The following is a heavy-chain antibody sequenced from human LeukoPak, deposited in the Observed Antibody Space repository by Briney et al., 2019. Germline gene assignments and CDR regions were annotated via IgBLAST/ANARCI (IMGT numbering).Heavy chain of an antibody. D-gene: IGHD3-22*01. J-gene: IGHJ4*02. V-gene: IGHV4-39*07. CDR3: AREGRDYYDRSGYSPDY. CDR1: GGSITSGTSY. CDR2: FYSTGST. Sequence: SETLSLTCTVSGGSITSGTSYWGWVRQPPGRGLEWIGTFYSTGSTHYNPSLRNRVTISVDTSKNQFSLRLSSVTAADTAIYYCAREGRDYYDRSGYSPDYWGQGTLVTVSS.